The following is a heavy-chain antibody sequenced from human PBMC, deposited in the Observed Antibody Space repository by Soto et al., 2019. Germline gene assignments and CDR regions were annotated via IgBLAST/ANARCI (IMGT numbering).Heavy chain of an antibody. D-gene: IGHD3-22*01. J-gene: IGHJ6*02. V-gene: IGHV3-23*01. CDR3: ARESHYDSSGYYSYYYGMDV. CDR1: GVTFSSDA. CDR2: ISGRGDDT. Sequence: GGSLRLSCAATGVTFSSDAMNWGRQTPGEGLEWVSGISGRGDDTYYADSVKGRFTISRDNSKNTLYLQMNSLRAEDTAVYYCARESHYDSSGYYSYYYGMDVWGQGTTVTVSS.